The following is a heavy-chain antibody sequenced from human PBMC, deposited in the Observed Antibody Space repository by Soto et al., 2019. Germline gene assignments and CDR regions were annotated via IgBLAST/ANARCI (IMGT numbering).Heavy chain of an antibody. CDR1: GGTFSSYA. J-gene: IGHJ4*02. Sequence: SVKVSCKASGGTFSSYAISWVRQAPGQGLEWMGGIIPIVGTANYAQKFQGSVTITADKSTSTAYMELSSLRSEDTAVYYCARARSGYGSYSDYWGQGTLVTVS. CDR2: IIPIVGTA. CDR3: ARARSGYGSYSDY. D-gene: IGHD1-26*01. V-gene: IGHV1-69*06.